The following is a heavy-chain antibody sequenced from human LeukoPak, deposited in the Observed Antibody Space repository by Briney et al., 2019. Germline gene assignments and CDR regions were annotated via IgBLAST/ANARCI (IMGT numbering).Heavy chain of an antibody. D-gene: IGHD3-10*01. CDR2: IRHDGSDQ. V-gene: IGHV3-30*02. J-gene: IGHJ4*02. Sequence: GGPLRLFCAASGFNFNTFGMHWVRQTPGKGLETMAFIRHDGSDQYYADSVKGRFTLSRDNSQSTLYLQMNSLRTGDTAIYYCAKQIDGSGTFLYPKYFDYWGQGTLVTVSS. CDR1: GFNFNTFG. CDR3: AKQIDGSGTFLYPKYFDY.